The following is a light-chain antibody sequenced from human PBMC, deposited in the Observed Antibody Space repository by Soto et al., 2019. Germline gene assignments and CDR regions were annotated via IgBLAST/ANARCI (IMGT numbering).Light chain of an antibody. J-gene: IGKJ4*01. CDR1: QSVGTY. CDR2: EAS. V-gene: IGKV3-11*01. CDR3: QQGSNWPPLT. Sequence: EIVLTQSPVTLSLSPGETATLSCRASQSVGTYLAWYQLKSGQAPRLLIYEASKRATGIPARFSGRGSGTDFTLTISSLEPEDFALYSCQQGSNWPPLTFGGGNKVEIK.